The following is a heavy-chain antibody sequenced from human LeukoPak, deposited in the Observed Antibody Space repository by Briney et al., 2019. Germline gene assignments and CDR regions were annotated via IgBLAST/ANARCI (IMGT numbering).Heavy chain of an antibody. V-gene: IGHV1-69*02. Sequence: ASVKVSCKASGYTFTSYYMHWVRQAPGQGLEWMGRIIPILGIANYAQKFQGRVTITADKSTSTAYMELSSLRSEDTAVYYCARFRSCSGGSCRGGEFFDPWGQGTLVTVSS. J-gene: IGHJ5*02. D-gene: IGHD2-15*01. CDR2: IIPILGIA. CDR3: ARFRSCSGGSCRGGEFFDP. CDR1: GYTFTSYY.